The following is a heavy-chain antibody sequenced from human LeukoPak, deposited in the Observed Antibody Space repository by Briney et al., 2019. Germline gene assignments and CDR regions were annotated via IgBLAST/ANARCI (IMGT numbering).Heavy chain of an antibody. CDR1: GFTFSSYG. V-gene: IGHV3-30*02. CDR2: IRYDGSNK. CDR3: AKDASLLWFGELSIAVAGTPEN. J-gene: IGHJ4*02. D-gene: IGHD3-10*01. Sequence: GGSLRLSCAASGFTFSSYGMHWVRQAPGKGLEWVAFIRYDGSNKYYADSVKGRFTISRDNSKNTLYLQMNSLRAEDTAVYYCAKDASLLWFGELSIAVAGTPENWGQGTLVTVSS.